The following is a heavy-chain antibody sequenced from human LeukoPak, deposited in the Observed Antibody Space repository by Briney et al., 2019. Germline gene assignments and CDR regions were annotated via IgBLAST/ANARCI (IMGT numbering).Heavy chain of an antibody. J-gene: IGHJ6*02. CDR1: GGSISSYY. CDR2: IYTSGTT. V-gene: IGHV4-4*07. CDR3: ARDSYYYGMDV. Sequence: SETLSLTCTVSGGSISSYYWSWIRQPAGKGLEWIGRIYTSGTTNYNPSLRSRVTMSVDTSKNQFSLKLSSVTAADTAVYYCARDSYYYGMDVWGQGTTVTVSS.